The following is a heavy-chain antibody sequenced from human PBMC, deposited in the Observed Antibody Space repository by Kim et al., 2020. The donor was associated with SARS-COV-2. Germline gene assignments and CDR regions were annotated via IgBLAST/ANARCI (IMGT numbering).Heavy chain of an antibody. J-gene: IGHJ5*02. D-gene: IGHD3-10*01. CDR1: GFTFGDYA. Sequence: GGSLRLSCTASGFTFGDYAMSWFRQAPGKGLEWVGFIRSKAYGGTTEYAASVKGRFTISRDDSKSIAYLQMNSLKTEDTAVYYCTRRPGVQGVMKAYWFDPWGQGTLVTVSS. CDR3: TRRPGVQGVMKAYWFDP. CDR2: IRSKAYGGTT. V-gene: IGHV3-49*03.